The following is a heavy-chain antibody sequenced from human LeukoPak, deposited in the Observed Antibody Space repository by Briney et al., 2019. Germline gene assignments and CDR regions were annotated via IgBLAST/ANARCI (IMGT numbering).Heavy chain of an antibody. CDR1: GFTFSSYA. CDR2: ISGSGGST. D-gene: IGHD5-24*01. Sequence: GGSLRLSCAASGFTFSSYAMSWVRQTPGKGLEWVSAISGSGGSTYYADSVKGRFTISRDNSKNTLYLQMNSLRAEDTAVYYCAKGIEVEMATITEEYYWGQGTLVTVSS. J-gene: IGHJ4*02. V-gene: IGHV3-23*01. CDR3: AKGIEVEMATITEEYY.